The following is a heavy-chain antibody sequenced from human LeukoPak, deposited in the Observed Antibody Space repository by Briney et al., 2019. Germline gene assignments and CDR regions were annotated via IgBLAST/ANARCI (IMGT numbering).Heavy chain of an antibody. V-gene: IGHV4-39*01. Sequence: SETLSLTCTVSGGSISSSSYYWGWIRQPPGKGLEWIGSIYYSGSTYYNPSLKSRVTISVDTSKNQFSLKLSSVIAADTAVYYCARQVNGVSGPGDYWGQGTLVTVSS. CDR1: GGSISSSSYY. D-gene: IGHD3-10*01. CDR3: ARQVNGVSGPGDY. CDR2: IYYSGST. J-gene: IGHJ4*02.